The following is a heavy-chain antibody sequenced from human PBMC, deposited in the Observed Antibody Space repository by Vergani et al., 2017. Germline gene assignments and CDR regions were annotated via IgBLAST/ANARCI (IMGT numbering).Heavy chain of an antibody. D-gene: IGHD2-21*01. V-gene: IGHV4-31*03. CDR1: GDSLSSRDHY. CDR2: IFRSGTT. Sequence: QVQLQESGPGLVKPSQTLSLTCTVSGDSLSSRDHYWSWIRQRSDKGLEWVGHIFRSGTTYYNPSLKSRLIMSVDTSKNQFFLKLTSVTAADTAMYYCARENVVIARIFDFWGQGTLVTVSS. CDR3: ARENVVIARIFDF. J-gene: IGHJ4*02.